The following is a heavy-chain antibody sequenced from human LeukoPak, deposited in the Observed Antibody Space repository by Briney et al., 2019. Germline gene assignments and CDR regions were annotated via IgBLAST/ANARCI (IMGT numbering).Heavy chain of an antibody. CDR1: GYTFTDYY. J-gene: IGHJ3*02. V-gene: IGHV1-69-2*01. CDR2: VDPEDGET. Sequence: ASVKVSCKVSGYTFTDYYMHWVQQAPGKGLGWMGLVDPEDGETIYAEKLQGRVTITADTSTDTAYMELSSLRSEDTAVYYCAKLYCSSTSCYHFDIWGQGTMVTVSS. D-gene: IGHD2-2*01. CDR3: AKLYCSSTSCYHFDI.